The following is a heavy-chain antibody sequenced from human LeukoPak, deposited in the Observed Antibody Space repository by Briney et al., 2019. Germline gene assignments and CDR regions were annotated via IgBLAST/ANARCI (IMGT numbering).Heavy chain of an antibody. D-gene: IGHD4-17*01. V-gene: IGHV3-30*18. CDR2: TSSDGSNK. CDR1: GFTFSRYG. Sequence: PGRSLRLSCAASGFTFSRYGMHWVRQAPGKGLEWVAVTSSDGSNKHYADSVKGRFTISRDNSKNTLYLQTNSLRAEDTGVFYCAKERVNGDYVYYYYGMDVWGQGTTVTVS. CDR3: AKERVNGDYVYYYYGMDV. J-gene: IGHJ6*02.